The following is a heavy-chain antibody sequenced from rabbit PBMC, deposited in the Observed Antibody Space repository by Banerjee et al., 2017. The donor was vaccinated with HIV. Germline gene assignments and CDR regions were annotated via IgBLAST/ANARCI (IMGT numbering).Heavy chain of an antibody. D-gene: IGHD3-3*01. J-gene: IGHJ4*01. V-gene: IGHV1S40*01. Sequence: VSQAPGKGLEWIACIYVDSVANTYYANWAKGRFSISKTSSTTVTLQMTSLTAADTATYFCARGNDYAGDGYALWGPGTLVT. CDR2: IYVDSVANT. CDR3: ARGNDYAGDGYAL.